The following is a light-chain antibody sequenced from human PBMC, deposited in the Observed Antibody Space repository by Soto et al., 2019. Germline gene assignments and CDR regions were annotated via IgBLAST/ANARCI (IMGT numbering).Light chain of an antibody. J-gene: IGKJ1*01. CDR1: QSVSSN. CDR3: QKYNNWPRT. Sequence: ELVMTQSPATLSVSPGERSTLSCRASQSVSSNLAWYQQKPGQAPRILIYGESTRATGIPDRLSGSGSGTELNLTISSLQPEDFAVYYCQKYNNWPRTCGQGTKVDIK. CDR2: GES. V-gene: IGKV3-15*01.